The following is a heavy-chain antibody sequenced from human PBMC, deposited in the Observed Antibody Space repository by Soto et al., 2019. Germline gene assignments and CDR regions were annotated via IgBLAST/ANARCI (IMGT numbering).Heavy chain of an antibody. J-gene: IGHJ4*02. Sequence: PGGSLRLSCAASGFTFSSYAMSWVHQAPGNGLEWVSAISGSGGSTYYADSVKGRFTISRDNSKNTLYLQMNSLRAEDTAVYYCAKDQSGMWAAAGSFDYWGQGTLVTVSS. CDR2: ISGSGGST. V-gene: IGHV3-23*01. CDR1: GFTFSSYA. D-gene: IGHD6-13*01. CDR3: AKDQSGMWAAAGSFDY.